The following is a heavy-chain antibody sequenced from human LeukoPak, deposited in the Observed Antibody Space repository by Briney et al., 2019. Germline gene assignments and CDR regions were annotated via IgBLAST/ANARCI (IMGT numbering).Heavy chain of an antibody. D-gene: IGHD6-6*01. V-gene: IGHV3-30*02. CDR2: IRYDGSNK. Sequence: HSGGSLRLSCAASGFSFGSYGIHWVRQAPGKGLEWVAFIRYDGSNKYYADSVKGRFTISRDNSKNTLYLQMNSLRAEDTAVYYCAKSSGSSLDPWGQGTLVTVSS. CDR1: GFSFGSYG. J-gene: IGHJ5*02. CDR3: AKSSGSSLDP.